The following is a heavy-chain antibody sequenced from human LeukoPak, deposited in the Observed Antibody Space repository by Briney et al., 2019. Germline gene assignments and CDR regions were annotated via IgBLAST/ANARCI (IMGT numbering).Heavy chain of an antibody. Sequence: SETLSLTCTVSGASISSYCWNWIRQPAGKGLEWIGRIYTSGSTNYNPSLESRVTMSVDPSKNQFSLKLSSVTTADTAVYYCARVVYSSSWNVFDYWGQGALVTVSS. V-gene: IGHV4-4*07. J-gene: IGHJ4*02. CDR1: GASISSYC. D-gene: IGHD6-13*01. CDR2: IYTSGST. CDR3: ARVVYSSSWNVFDY.